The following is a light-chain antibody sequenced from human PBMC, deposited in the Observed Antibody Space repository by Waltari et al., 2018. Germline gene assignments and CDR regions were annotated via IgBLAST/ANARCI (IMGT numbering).Light chain of an antibody. Sequence: QSALTQPASVSGSPGKSITISCTGTSSDGGGYNYVSWYQQHPGKAPKLIIYDLSQRPSGVSNRFSSSKSGNTASLSISGLQAEDEADYYCSSYTTSTTLFGGGTKLTVL. CDR1: SSDGGGYNY. V-gene: IGLV2-14*01. J-gene: IGLJ2*01. CDR3: SSYTTSTTL. CDR2: DLS.